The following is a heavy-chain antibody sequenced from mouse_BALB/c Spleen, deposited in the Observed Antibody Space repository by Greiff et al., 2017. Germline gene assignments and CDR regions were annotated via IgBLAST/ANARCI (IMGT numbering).Heavy chain of an antibody. CDR2: IYPGDGDT. Sequence: QVQLKESGPELVKPGASVKISCKASGYAFSSSWMNWVKQRPGQGLEWIGRIYPGDGDTNYNGKFKGKATLTADKSSSTAYMQLSSLTSVDSAVYFCARGTQLGPFDYWGQGTTLTVSS. J-gene: IGHJ2*01. V-gene: IGHV1-82*01. D-gene: IGHD4-1*02. CDR1: GYAFSSSW. CDR3: ARGTQLGPFDY.